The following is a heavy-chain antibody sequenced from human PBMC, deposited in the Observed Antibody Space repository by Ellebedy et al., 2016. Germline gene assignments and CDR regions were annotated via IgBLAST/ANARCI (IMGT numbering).Heavy chain of an antibody. Sequence: SETLSLTXTVSGGSISSSSYYWGWIRQPPGKGLEWIGSIYYSVSTYYNPSLKSRVTISVDTSKNQFSLKLSSVNAAATAVYYCARRGIGIAVGHFDYWGQGTLVTVSS. CDR3: ARRGIGIAVGHFDY. J-gene: IGHJ4*02. V-gene: IGHV4-39*01. D-gene: IGHD6-19*01. CDR2: IYYSVST. CDR1: GGSISSSSYY.